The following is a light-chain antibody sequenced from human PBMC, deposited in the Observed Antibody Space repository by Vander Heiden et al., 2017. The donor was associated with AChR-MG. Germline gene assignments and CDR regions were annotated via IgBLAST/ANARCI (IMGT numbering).Light chain of an antibody. Sequence: DIVMTQSPLSLPVTTGEPASISCRSSQSLLHSNGYNYLDWYLQKPGQSPQLLIYLGSNRASGVPDRFSGSGSGTDFTLKISRVEAEDVGVYYCRQALQTPYTFGGGTKVEIK. CDR3: RQALQTPYT. V-gene: IGKV2-28*01. J-gene: IGKJ4*01. CDR1: QSLLHSNGYNY. CDR2: LGS.